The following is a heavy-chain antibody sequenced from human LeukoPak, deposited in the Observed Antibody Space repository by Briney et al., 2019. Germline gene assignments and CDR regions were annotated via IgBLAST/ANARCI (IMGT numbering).Heavy chain of an antibody. D-gene: IGHD3-9*01. J-gene: IGHJ4*02. V-gene: IGHV1-18*01. Sequence: ASVKVSCKASGYTFTSYGISWVRQAPGQGLEWMGWISAYNGNTNYAQKLQGRVTMTTDTSTSTAYMELRSLRSEDTAVYYCARGPLRYFDWLVSSGEGLNYWGQGTLVTVSS. CDR1: GYTFTSYG. CDR2: ISAYNGNT. CDR3: ARGPLRYFDWLVSSGEGLNY.